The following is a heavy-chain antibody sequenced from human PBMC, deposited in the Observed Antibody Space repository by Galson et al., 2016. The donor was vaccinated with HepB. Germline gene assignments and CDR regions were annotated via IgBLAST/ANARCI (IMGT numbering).Heavy chain of an antibody. J-gene: IGHJ6*02. Sequence: CAISGDSVSTKSAAWNWIRQSPSRGLEWLGRTYYRSKWYNEYAVSVQSRITINPDTSKSQFSLQLNSVTLEDTAVYYCARGVAPWALGSLGFHMDVWGQGTTVTVSS. D-gene: IGHD1-26*01. CDR2: TYYRSKWYN. CDR3: ARGVAPWALGSLGFHMDV. CDR1: GDSVSTKSAA. V-gene: IGHV6-1*01.